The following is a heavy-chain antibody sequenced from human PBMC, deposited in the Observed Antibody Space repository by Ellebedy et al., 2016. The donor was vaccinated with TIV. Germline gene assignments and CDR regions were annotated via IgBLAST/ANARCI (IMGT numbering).Heavy chain of an antibody. CDR3: ATDGSYGDYLSPAHAFEN. CDR1: GFSFRSYW. J-gene: IGHJ3*02. D-gene: IGHD4-17*01. V-gene: IGHV3-7*01. CDR2: INQVGSET. Sequence: GGSLRLSCAASGFSFRSYWMSWLRQAPGKGLEWVANINQVGSETYYVDSVRGRFTISRDNAKNSLYLQMNSLRAEDTAVYYCATDGSYGDYLSPAHAFENWGQGTMVIVSS.